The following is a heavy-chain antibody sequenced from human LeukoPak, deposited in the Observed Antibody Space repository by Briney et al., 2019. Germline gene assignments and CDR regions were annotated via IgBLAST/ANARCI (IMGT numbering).Heavy chain of an antibody. CDR1: GYTFTSYA. Sequence: ASVKVSCKASGYTFTSYAMHWVRQAPGQRLEWMGWINAGNGNTKYSQKFQGRVTITRDTSASTAYMELSSLRSEDTAVYYCAREKSFPYYYYGMDVWGQGTTVTVSS. CDR3: AREKSFPYYYYGMDV. CDR2: INAGNGNT. J-gene: IGHJ6*02. V-gene: IGHV1-3*01.